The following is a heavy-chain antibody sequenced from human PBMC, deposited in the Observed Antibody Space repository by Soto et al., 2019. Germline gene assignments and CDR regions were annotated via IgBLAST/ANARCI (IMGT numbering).Heavy chain of an antibody. J-gene: IGHJ5*01. Sequence: GGSLRLSCAASGFTVSHNYMSWVRQAPGKGLEWVSIIYSGNNTYYADSVKGRFIISRDTSKNTLYLQMNSLRAEDTASYYCARGPISSVSWFVPPARFDSWGQGTRVTVSS. CDR2: IYSGNNT. CDR1: GFTVSHNY. CDR3: ARGPISSVSWFVPPARFDS. V-gene: IGHV3-66*01. D-gene: IGHD3-10*01.